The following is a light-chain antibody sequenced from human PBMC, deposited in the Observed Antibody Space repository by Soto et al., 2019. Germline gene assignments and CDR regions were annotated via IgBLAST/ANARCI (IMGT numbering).Light chain of an antibody. J-gene: IGKJ1*01. CDR2: DAS. CDR1: QSLSREL. Sequence: EIVLTQSQGTLSLSPGQRANLXRRPSQSLSRELLAWYQQKPGQAPRLLIYDASNRATGIPARFSGSGSGTDFTLTISRLEPEDFAVYYCQQYGSSPSTFGQGTKVDIK. V-gene: IGKV3-20*01. CDR3: QQYGSSPST.